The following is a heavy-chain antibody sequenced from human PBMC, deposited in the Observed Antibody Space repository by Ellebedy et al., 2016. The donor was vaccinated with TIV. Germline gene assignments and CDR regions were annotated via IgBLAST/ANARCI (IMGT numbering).Heavy chain of an antibody. J-gene: IGHJ6*02. D-gene: IGHD1-1*01. CDR3: ATWRDDLYGMDV. CDR2: INPSRGST. Sequence: ASVKVSCXASGYTFTSYYMHWVRQAPGQGLEWMGVINPSRGSTSYAQKFQGRVTMTRDTSTSTVNMELSSLRSEDTAVYYCATWRDDLYGMDVWGQGTTVTVSS. V-gene: IGHV1-46*01. CDR1: GYTFTSYY.